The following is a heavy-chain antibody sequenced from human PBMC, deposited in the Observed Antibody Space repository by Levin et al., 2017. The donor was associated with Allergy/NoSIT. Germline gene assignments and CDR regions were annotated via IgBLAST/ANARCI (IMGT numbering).Heavy chain of an antibody. Sequence: PGGSLRLSCAASGFTFSSYAMSWVRQAPGKGLEWVSAISGSGGSTYYADSVKGRFTISRDNSKNTLYLQMNSLRAEDTAVYYCAKDPYYDFWSGLIPNYYFDYWGQGTLVTVSS. D-gene: IGHD3-3*01. CDR1: GFTFSSYA. V-gene: IGHV3-23*01. CDR3: AKDPYYDFWSGLIPNYYFDY. J-gene: IGHJ4*02. CDR2: ISGSGGST.